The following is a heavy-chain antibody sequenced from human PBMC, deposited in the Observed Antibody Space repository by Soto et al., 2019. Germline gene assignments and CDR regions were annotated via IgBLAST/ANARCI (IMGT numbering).Heavy chain of an antibody. V-gene: IGHV1-18*01. CDR1: GYTFISYG. D-gene: IGHD5-12*01. Sequence: QVQLVQSGTEVKEPGASVTVSCKTSGYTFISYGISWVRQAPGQGLEWMGWIMPQSGNATYAQILQGRVTMTADTSTSTFYMEVRSLRPDDTAVYYCARNVPIHSGNAVNWFDYWGQGTLVTVSS. CDR2: IMPQSGNA. J-gene: IGHJ5*01. CDR3: ARNVPIHSGNAVNWFDY.